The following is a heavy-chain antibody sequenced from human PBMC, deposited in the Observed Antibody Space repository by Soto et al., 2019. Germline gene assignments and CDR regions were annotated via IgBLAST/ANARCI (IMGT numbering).Heavy chain of an antibody. D-gene: IGHD2-21*02. Sequence: QVQLVESGGGVVQPGRSLRLSCAASGFTFSSYGMHWVRQAPGKGLEWVAVISYDGSNKYYADSVKGRFTISRDNSKNTLYLQMNSLRAEDTAVYYCAKDHIVVVTDIPGFDYWGQGTLVTVSS. CDR2: ISYDGSNK. CDR1: GFTFSSYG. V-gene: IGHV3-30*18. CDR3: AKDHIVVVTDIPGFDY. J-gene: IGHJ4*02.